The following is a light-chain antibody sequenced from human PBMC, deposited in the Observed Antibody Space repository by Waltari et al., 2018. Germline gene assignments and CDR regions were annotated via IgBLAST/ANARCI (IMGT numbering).Light chain of an antibody. CDR2: ENN. J-gene: IGLJ3*02. V-gene: IGLV1-51*02. CDR3: GTWDTSLNAAV. CDR1: TSNSKSNY. Sequence: QSLLTQPPSVSAAPGHEVTISCSGSTSNSKSNYVCWYHQLPGTAPKLIIYENNKWPSGIPYRFSGSKSGTSATLGITGLQTGDEADYYCGTWDTSLNAAVFGGGTKLTVL.